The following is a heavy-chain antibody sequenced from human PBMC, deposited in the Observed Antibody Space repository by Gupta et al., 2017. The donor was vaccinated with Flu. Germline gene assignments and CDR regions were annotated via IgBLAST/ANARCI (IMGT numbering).Heavy chain of an antibody. CDR1: AFTFSSYA. V-gene: IGHV3-23*01. D-gene: IGHD2-15*01. CDR2: ISGSGGSK. J-gene: IGHJ3*02. Sequence: EVQLLESGGGLVQPGGSLRLSCAASAFTFSSYAMSWVRQAPGKGLEWVSAISGSGGSKYYADAVKGRFTISRDNSKNTLYLQMKRLRAEETAVYYCVVVAATRARWAFDIWGEGPMVTVSS. CDR3: VVVAATRARWAFDI.